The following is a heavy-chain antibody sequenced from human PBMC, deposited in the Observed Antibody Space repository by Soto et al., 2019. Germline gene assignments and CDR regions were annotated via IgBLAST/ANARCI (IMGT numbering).Heavy chain of an antibody. V-gene: IGHV1-69*13. CDR3: ARGPTYYDFWSGYYSLYFDY. CDR1: GGTFSSYA. Sequence: SVKVSCKASGGTFSSYAISWVRQAPGQGLEWMGGIIPIFGTANYAQKFQGRVTITADESTSTAYMELSSLRSEDTAVYYCARGPTYYDFWSGYYSLYFDYWGQGTLVTVSS. CDR2: IIPIFGTA. D-gene: IGHD3-3*01. J-gene: IGHJ4*02.